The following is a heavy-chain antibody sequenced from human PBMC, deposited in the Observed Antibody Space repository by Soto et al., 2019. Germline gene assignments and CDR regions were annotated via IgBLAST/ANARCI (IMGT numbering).Heavy chain of an antibody. J-gene: IGHJ4*02. CDR3: AKVIRRGTVTRSDWDY. V-gene: IGHV3-23*01. CDR2: ISGSGGST. Sequence: EVQLLESGGGLVQPGGSLRLSCAASGFTFSSYAMSWVRQAPGKGLEWVSAISGSGGSTYYADSVKGRFTISRDNSKNTLYLQMNSLRAEDTAVYYCAKVIRRGTVTRSDWDYLGQGTLVTVSS. CDR1: GFTFSSYA. D-gene: IGHD4-17*01.